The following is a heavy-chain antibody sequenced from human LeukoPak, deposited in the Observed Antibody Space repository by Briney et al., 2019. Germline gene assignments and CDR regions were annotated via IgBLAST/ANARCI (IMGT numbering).Heavy chain of an antibody. J-gene: IGHJ4*02. CDR2: IKQDGSEK. V-gene: IGHV3-7*03. CDR3: ARENLGSGTYYFDH. D-gene: IGHD3-10*01. Sequence: GGSLRLSCAASGFTFSSYWMSWVRQAPGKGLEWVANIKQDGSEKSYVDSVKCRFTISRDNAKKSLYLQMNSLRAEDTAVYYCARENLGSGTYYFDHWGQGTLVTVSS. CDR1: GFTFSSYW.